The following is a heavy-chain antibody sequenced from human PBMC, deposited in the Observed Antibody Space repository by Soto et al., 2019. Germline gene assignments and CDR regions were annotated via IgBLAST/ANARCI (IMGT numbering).Heavy chain of an antibody. CDR2: ISYRGST. CDR1: GGSISSSSYY. V-gene: IGHV4-39*01. Sequence: QLQLQESGPGLVKPSEALSLTCTDSGGSISSSSYYWGWIRQPPGKGLEWIGSISYRGSTYYDPSFKRVVNISVDTSKNQFSLKLSSVTAADTAGYYCASAGIVVAGGSAFDVWGQGTMVTVSS. CDR3: ASAGIVVAGGSAFDV. D-gene: IGHD6-19*01. J-gene: IGHJ3*01.